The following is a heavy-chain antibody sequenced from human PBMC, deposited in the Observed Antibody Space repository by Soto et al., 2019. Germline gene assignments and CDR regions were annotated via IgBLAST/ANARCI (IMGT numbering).Heavy chain of an antibody. V-gene: IGHV3-23*01. J-gene: IGHJ4*02. CDR2: IDGSGRNT. D-gene: IGHD2-15*01. CDR3: AKDGGSVCSGGTCYFQAPDY. Sequence: EVQLLESGGGLVQPGGSLRLSCAASGFTFSSYAMSWVRQAPGKGLEWVSGIDGSGRNTYYADPVKGRFTISRDNSKNTLSVQMDSLRVEDTALYYCAKDGGSVCSGGTCYFQAPDYWGQGTLVTVSS. CDR1: GFTFSSYA.